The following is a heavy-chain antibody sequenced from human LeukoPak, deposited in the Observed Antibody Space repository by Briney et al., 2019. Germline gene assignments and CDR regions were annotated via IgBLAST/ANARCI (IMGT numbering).Heavy chain of an antibody. D-gene: IGHD2-2*01. CDR3: ASGVSSTSCYVDY. V-gene: IGHV3-48*01. CDR1: GFTFSSYS. Sequence: PGGSLRLSCAASGFTFSSYSMNWVRQTPGKGLEWISYISNSSSTMYYADSVKGRFTISRGNAKNSLYLQMNSLRAEDTAVYYCASGVSSTSCYVDYWGQGTLVTVSS. CDR2: ISNSSSTM. J-gene: IGHJ4*02.